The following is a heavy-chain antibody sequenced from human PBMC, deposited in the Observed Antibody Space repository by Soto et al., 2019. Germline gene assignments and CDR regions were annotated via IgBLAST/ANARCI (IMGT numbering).Heavy chain of an antibody. CDR1: GGSISSGDYH. Sequence: QVQLQESGPGLVKPSQTLFLTCTVSGGSISSGDYHWSWIRQPPGKGLEWVGYIYYSGTNYYNPSLMSRVPISLATSKTQFSLRLSPVTAADTSVYYCARFYYADYSVLYFHYLGQGTLLTVSS. D-gene: IGHD4-17*01. V-gene: IGHV4-30-4*08. CDR2: IYYSGTN. CDR3: ARFYYADYSVLYFHY. J-gene: IGHJ4*02.